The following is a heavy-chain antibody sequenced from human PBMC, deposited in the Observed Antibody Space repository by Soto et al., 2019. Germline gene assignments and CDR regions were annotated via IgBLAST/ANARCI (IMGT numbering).Heavy chain of an antibody. CDR2: LGWNTGNI. V-gene: IGHV3-9*01. D-gene: IGHD1-26*01. J-gene: IGHJ5*02. CDR3: GKARGGYRHSDFRT. CDR1: GFNFDNFA. Sequence: GGSLRLSCAASGFNFDNFAMHWVRQAPEKGLEWVSGLGWNTGNIGYGDSVEGRFTISRDNAKKTLYLLMDSLRSEDTALYYCGKARGGYRHSDFRTWGQGTMGTVSS.